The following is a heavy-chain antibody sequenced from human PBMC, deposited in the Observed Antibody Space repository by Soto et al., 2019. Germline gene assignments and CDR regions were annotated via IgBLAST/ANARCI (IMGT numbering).Heavy chain of an antibody. Sequence: VQLVESGGGVVQPGRSLRLSCAASGFTFSSYAMHWVRQAPGKGLEWVAVISYDGSNKYYADSVKGRFTISRDNSKNTLYLQMNSLRAEDTAVYYCAREKAAALPFGYWGQGTLVTVSS. CDR2: ISYDGSNK. CDR3: AREKAAALPFGY. CDR1: GFTFSSYA. J-gene: IGHJ4*02. D-gene: IGHD2-15*01. V-gene: IGHV3-30-3*01.